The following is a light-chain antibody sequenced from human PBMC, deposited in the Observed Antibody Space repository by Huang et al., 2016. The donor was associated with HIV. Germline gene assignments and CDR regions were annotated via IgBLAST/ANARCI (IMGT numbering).Light chain of an antibody. CDR2: GAF. CDR1: QSVSTN. Sequence: EIVMTQSPATLSVSPGERAILSCRASQSVSTNLAWYQQKPGQAPRLLIYGAFIRATGIPARFRGSGSGTEFTLTISSLQSEDFAVYYCQQYNNWPPWTFGQGTKVEIK. V-gene: IGKV3-15*01. CDR3: QQYNNWPPWT. J-gene: IGKJ1*01.